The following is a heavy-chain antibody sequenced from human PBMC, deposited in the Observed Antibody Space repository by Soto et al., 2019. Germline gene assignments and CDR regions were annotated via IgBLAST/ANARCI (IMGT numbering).Heavy chain of an antibody. CDR3: ATGGHNDGYNFYHGMDV. CDR2: VIPLFDTA. Sequence: QVQAVQSGAEVKKPGSSVKVSCKVSGGIFTNNAISWVRQAPGQGLEWLGGVIPLFDTAYYAQIFRGRLKISADGATTTAYMELSGLTSADTAVYFCATGGHNDGYNFYHGMDVWGQGPTVTVS. CDR1: GGIFTNNA. D-gene: IGHD5-18*01. V-gene: IGHV1-69*01. J-gene: IGHJ6*02.